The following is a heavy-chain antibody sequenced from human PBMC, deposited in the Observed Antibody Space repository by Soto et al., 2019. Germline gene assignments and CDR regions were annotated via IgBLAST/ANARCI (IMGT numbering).Heavy chain of an antibody. D-gene: IGHD5-12*01. CDR3: ARELSGSWYNWFDP. CDR2: IHSDVTT. Sequence: GRSPRLSWAASGFSVSSNSMSWVRQAPGKGLEWVSVIHSDVTTYYADSVKGRFIISRDNSKDTLYLQMNRLRAEDTAVYYCARELSGSWYNWFDPCGQGTLVTVSS. J-gene: IGHJ5*02. CDR1: GFSVSSNS. V-gene: IGHV3-53*01.